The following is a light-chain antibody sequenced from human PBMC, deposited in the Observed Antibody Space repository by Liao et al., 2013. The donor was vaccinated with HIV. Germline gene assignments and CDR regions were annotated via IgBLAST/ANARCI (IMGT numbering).Light chain of an antibody. J-gene: IGLJ3*02. V-gene: IGLV3-21*01. CDR2: QSN. Sequence: SYELTQPPSVSVAPGKTARITCGGNNIGGKSVHWYQQKPGQAPVLVIYQSNKRPSGIPDRFSGSSSGNTASLTISGTQAMDEADFYCQAWDRNTVMFGGGTKLTVL. CDR1: NIGGKS. CDR3: QAWDRNTVM.